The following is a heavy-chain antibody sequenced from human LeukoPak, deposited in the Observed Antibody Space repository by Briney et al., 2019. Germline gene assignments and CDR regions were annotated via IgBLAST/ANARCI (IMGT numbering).Heavy chain of an antibody. Sequence: GGSLRLSCAASGFAFSSYAMSWVRQAPGKGLEWVSGISNIGGSTYYADSVKGRFTISRDNAKNSLYLQMNSLRAEDTAVYYCAREVYSSGWAVRYYYMDVWGKGTTVTVSS. J-gene: IGHJ6*03. CDR1: GFAFSSYA. D-gene: IGHD6-19*01. CDR3: AREVYSSGWAVRYYYMDV. CDR2: ISNIGGST. V-gene: IGHV3-23*01.